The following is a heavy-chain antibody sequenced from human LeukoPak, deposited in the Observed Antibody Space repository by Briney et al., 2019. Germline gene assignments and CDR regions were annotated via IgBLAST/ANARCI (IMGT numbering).Heavy chain of an antibody. CDR3: ARAGGVYERSSWYLDWLDP. J-gene: IGHJ5*02. V-gene: IGHV4-59*01. Sequence: SETLSLTCTVSGGSISSYYWSWIRQPPGKGLEWIGYIYYSGSTNYNPSLKSRVTISVDTSKNQFSLKLSSVTAADTAVYYCARAGGVYERSSWYLDWLDPWGQGTLVIVSS. CDR2: IYYSGST. D-gene: IGHD6-13*01. CDR1: GGSISSYY.